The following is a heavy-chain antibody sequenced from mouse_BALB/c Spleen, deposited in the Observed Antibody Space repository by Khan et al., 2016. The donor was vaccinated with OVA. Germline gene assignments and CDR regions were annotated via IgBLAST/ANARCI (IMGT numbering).Heavy chain of an antibody. CDR3: TRDLHFDF. J-gene: IGHJ2*01. V-gene: IGHV1-69*02. CDR1: GYTFTNYW. CDR2: IYPSDSYT. Sequence: QVQLQQPGAELVRPGASVKLSCKASGYTFTNYWMNWVRQRPGQGLEWIGNIYPSDSYTNYNQNFKDKATLTVAKSSSTAYMQLNSPTSEDSAVYYCTRDLHFDFWGQGTTLTVSS.